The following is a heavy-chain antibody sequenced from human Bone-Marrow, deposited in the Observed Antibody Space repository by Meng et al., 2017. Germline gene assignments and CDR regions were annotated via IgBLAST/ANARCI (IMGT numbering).Heavy chain of an antibody. V-gene: IGHV3-15*01. Sequence: VQAVGSGGGFVKPGGSLRLSCAASGFTFSNAWMTWVRQAPGKGLEWIGRMKSNVDGGTVDYAAAVKGRFFISRDDSENTFYLQMNSLKTEDTAVYYCSGHVDYWGHGTLVTVSS. CDR2: MKSNVDGGTV. CDR1: GFTFSNAW. CDR3: SGHVDY. J-gene: IGHJ4*01.